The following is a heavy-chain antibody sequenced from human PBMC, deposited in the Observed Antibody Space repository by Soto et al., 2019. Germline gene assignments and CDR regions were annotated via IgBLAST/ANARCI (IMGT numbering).Heavy chain of an antibody. J-gene: IGHJ5*02. Sequence: ASVKVSCKASGYTFTSYGISWVRQAPGQGLEWMGWISAYNDNTNYAQKLQGRVTMTTDTSTSTAYMELRSLRSDDTAVYYCARVVQNWNYGLTWFDPWGQGTLVTVSS. D-gene: IGHD1-7*01. CDR2: ISAYNDNT. CDR3: ARVVQNWNYGLTWFDP. CDR1: GYTFTSYG. V-gene: IGHV1-18*01.